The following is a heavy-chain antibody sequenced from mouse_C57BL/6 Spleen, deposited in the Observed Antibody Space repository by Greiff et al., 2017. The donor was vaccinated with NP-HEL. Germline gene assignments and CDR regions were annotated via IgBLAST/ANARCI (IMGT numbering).Heavy chain of an antibody. Sequence: VQLQQSGAELVRPGASVTLSCKASGYTFTDYEMHWVKQTPVHGLEWIGAIDPETGGTAYNQKFKGKAILTADKSSSTAYMELRSLTSEDSAVYYGTRGVYYYGSGGFAYWGQGTLVTVSA. V-gene: IGHV1-15*01. CDR1: GYTFTDYE. J-gene: IGHJ3*01. CDR3: TRGVYYYGSGGFAY. D-gene: IGHD1-1*01. CDR2: IDPETGGT.